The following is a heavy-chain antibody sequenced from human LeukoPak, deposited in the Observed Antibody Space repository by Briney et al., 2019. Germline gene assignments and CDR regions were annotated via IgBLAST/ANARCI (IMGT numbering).Heavy chain of an antibody. V-gene: IGHV4-34*01. D-gene: IGHD2-2*02. Sequence: SETLSLTCAVYGGSFSGYYWSWIRQPPGKGLEWIGEINHSGSTNYNPSLKSRVTISVDTSKNQFSLKLSSVTAADTAVYYCARSDIVVVPAAIRGGFDPWGQGTLVTVSS. CDR3: ARSDIVVVPAAIRGGFDP. CDR2: INHSGST. CDR1: GGSFSGYY. J-gene: IGHJ5*02.